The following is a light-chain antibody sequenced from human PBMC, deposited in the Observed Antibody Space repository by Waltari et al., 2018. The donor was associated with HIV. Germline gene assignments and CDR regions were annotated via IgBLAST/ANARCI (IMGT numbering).Light chain of an antibody. CDR1: KSNVGNNF. J-gene: IGLJ3*02. Sequence: QSVLTQPPSASRTPGQRVLMSCSGNKSNVGNNFVSWFQQGPGGAPKLVIYRNDRRPSGGPDRFSGAKSGSSASLAISGLQSDDEADYFCASWDDNLGHWVFGVGTKLTV. CDR3: ASWDDNLGHWV. CDR2: RND. V-gene: IGLV1-44*01.